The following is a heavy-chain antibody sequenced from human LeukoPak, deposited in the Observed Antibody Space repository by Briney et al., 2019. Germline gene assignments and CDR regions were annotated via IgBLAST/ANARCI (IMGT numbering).Heavy chain of an antibody. Sequence: PSETLSLTCTVSGGSISSGDYYWSWIRQPPGKGLEWIGYIYYSGSTYYNPSLKSRVTISVDTSKNQFSLKLSSVTAADTAVYYCARSYGDYEVTPFDYWGQGTLVTVSP. D-gene: IGHD4-17*01. CDR1: GGSISSGDYY. CDR3: ARSYGDYEVTPFDY. J-gene: IGHJ4*02. V-gene: IGHV4-30-4*01. CDR2: IYYSGST.